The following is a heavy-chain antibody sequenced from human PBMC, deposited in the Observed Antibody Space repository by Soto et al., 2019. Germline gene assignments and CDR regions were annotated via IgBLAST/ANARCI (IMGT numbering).Heavy chain of an antibody. D-gene: IGHD6-13*01. Sequence: PGGSLRLSCAASGFTFSNYRLSWVRQAPGKGLEWVANIKQDGSEKYYVDSVKGRLTISRENAKNSLYLQMNSLRAEDTAVYYCARDREAAGNAFDIWGQGTMVTVSS. CDR3: ARDREAAGNAFDI. J-gene: IGHJ3*02. CDR2: IKQDGSEK. V-gene: IGHV3-7*05. CDR1: GFTFSNYR.